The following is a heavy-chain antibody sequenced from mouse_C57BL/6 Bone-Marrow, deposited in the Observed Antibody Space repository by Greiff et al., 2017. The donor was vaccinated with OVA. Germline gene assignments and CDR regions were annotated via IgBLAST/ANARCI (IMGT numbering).Heavy chain of an antibody. CDR2: IYPGDGDT. Sequence: QVQLQQPGAELVKPGASVKMSCKASGYTFTSYWITWVKQRPGQGLEWIGRIYPGDGDTNYNGKFKGKATLTADKSSSTAYMQLSSLTSEDSAVYFCAIRGYDGYAMDYWGQGTSVTVSS. J-gene: IGHJ4*01. D-gene: IGHD2-2*01. CDR1: GYTFTSYW. CDR3: AIRGYDGYAMDY. V-gene: IGHV1-55*01.